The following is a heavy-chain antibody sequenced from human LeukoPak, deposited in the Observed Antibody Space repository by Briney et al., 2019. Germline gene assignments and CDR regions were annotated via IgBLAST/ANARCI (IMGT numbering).Heavy chain of an antibody. CDR1: GFTFSSYG. V-gene: IGHV3-33*01. CDR2: IWYDGSNK. Sequence: GRSLRLSCAASGFTFSSYGMHWVRQAPGKGLEWVAVIWYDGSNKYYADSVKGRFTISRDNSKNTLYLQMNSQRAEDTAVYYCARDKRPGPLYYFDYWGQGTLVTVSS. CDR3: ARDKRPGPLYYFDY. J-gene: IGHJ4*02. D-gene: IGHD2-2*01.